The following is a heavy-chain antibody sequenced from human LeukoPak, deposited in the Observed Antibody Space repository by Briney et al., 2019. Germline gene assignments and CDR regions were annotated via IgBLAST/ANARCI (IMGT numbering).Heavy chain of an antibody. J-gene: IGHJ4*02. D-gene: IGHD2-2*01. V-gene: IGHV4-34*01. CDR1: GGPFSGYY. CDR2: INHSGST. Sequence: SETLSLTCAVYGGPFSGYYWSWIRQPPGKGLEWIGEINHSGSTNYNPSLKSRVTISVDTSKNQFSLKLSSVTAADTAVYYCARGGGIVVVPAAIPYDYWGQGTLVTVSS. CDR3: ARGGGIVVVPAAIPYDY.